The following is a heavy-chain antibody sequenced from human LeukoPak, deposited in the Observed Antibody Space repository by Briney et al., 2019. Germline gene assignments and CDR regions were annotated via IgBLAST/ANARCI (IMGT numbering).Heavy chain of an antibody. CDR1: GFTFSRYA. D-gene: IGHD3-10*01. CDR2: ISYDGINY. Sequence: PGGSLRLSCAASGFTFSRYAMHWVRQAPGKGLEWVAIISYDGINYYYADSVKGRFTISRDNSKNTLYLQMGSLRAEDMAVYYCARGTRGFDYWGQGTLVTVSS. J-gene: IGHJ4*02. V-gene: IGHV3-30*14. CDR3: ARGTRGFDY.